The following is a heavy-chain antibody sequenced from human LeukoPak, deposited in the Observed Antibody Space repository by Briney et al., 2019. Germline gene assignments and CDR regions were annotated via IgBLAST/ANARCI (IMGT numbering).Heavy chain of an antibody. CDR2: ISSSSSTI. Sequence: PGGSLRLSCAASGFRFSNYAMSWVRQAPGKGLEWVSCISSSSSTIYYADSVKGRFTISRDNAKNILYLQMTSLRVDDTAVYYCVGDSDISDYWGQGTLVTVSS. D-gene: IGHD3-3*02. J-gene: IGHJ4*02. CDR1: GFRFSNYA. V-gene: IGHV3-48*04. CDR3: VGDSDISDY.